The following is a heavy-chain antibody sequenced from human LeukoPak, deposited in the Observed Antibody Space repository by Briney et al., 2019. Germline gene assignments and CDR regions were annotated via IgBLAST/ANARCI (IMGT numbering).Heavy chain of an antibody. CDR2: ISYDGSNK. J-gene: IGHJ4*02. V-gene: IGHV3-30*18. D-gene: IGHD5-12*01. Sequence: QAGGSLRLSCAASGFTFSSYGMHWVRQAPGKGLEWVAVISYDGSNKYYADSVKGRFTISRDNSKNTLYLQMNSLRAEDTAVYYCAKVPYSGYEIDYWGQGTLVTVSS. CDR1: GFTFSSYG. CDR3: AKVPYSGYEIDY.